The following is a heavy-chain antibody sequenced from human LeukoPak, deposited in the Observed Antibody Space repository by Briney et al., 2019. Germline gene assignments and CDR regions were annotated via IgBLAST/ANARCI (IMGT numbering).Heavy chain of an antibody. CDR3: TRGSIAYYYMDV. Sequence: SETLSLTCTVSGGSFSTYYWSWIRQPAGKGLEWIGRIYTSGSTNYNPSLKSRVTISVDTSKNQFSLKLSSVTAADTAVYYCTRGSIAYYYMDVWGKGTTVTISS. D-gene: IGHD3-22*01. J-gene: IGHJ6*03. CDR2: IYTSGST. V-gene: IGHV4-4*07. CDR1: GGSFSTYY.